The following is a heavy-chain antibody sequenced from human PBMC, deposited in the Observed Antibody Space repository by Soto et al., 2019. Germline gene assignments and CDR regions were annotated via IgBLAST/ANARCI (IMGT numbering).Heavy chain of an antibody. CDR1: GFPFSTYA. V-gene: IGHV3-23*01. Sequence: EVQLLESGGGLVQPGGSLRLSCAASGFPFSTYAMTWVRQAPGKGLEWVSAISGSGGSTYYADSVTGRFTISRDKSKKTLFLQMNSLRAEDTAVYYCARNWDTTFSSSSHWGQGTLVTVSS. D-gene: IGHD1-26*01. CDR3: ARNWDTTFSSSSH. CDR2: ISGSGGST. J-gene: IGHJ4*02.